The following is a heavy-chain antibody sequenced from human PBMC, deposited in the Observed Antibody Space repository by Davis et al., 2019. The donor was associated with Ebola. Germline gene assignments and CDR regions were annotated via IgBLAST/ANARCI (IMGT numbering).Heavy chain of an antibody. CDR2: INHSGST. D-gene: IGHD3-3*01. CDR3: ARRNFWSGGNAFDI. CDR1: GGSFSGYY. V-gene: IGHV4-34*01. Sequence: PSETLSLTCAVYGGSFSGYYWSWIRQPPGKGLEWIGEINHSGSTNYNPSLKSRVTISVDTSKNQFSLKLSSVTAADTAVYYCARRNFWSGGNAFDIWGQGTMVTVSS. J-gene: IGHJ3*02.